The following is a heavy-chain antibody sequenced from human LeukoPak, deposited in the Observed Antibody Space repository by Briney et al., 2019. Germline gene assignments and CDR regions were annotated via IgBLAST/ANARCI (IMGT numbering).Heavy chain of an antibody. D-gene: IGHD3-22*01. CDR2: ISGSSGII. Sequence: GGSLRLSCAASGFTFNTYTMNWVRQAPGKGLEWVSYISGSSGIIDYADSVRGRFTISRDNSKNTLYLQMNSLRAEDTAVYYCARDGTSSGYLREVYFQHWGQGTLVTVSS. V-gene: IGHV3-48*01. J-gene: IGHJ1*01. CDR1: GFTFNTYT. CDR3: ARDGTSSGYLREVYFQH.